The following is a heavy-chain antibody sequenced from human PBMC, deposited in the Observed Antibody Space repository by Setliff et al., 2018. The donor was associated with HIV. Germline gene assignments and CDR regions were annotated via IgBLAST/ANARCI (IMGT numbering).Heavy chain of an antibody. V-gene: IGHV4-31*03. CDR3: ARSSPYGDPDQVAWYFDL. CDR2: IYYSGST. CDR1: GGSISSGGYY. Sequence: ASETLSLTCTVSGGSISSGGYYWSWIRQHPGKGLEWIGYIYYSGSTYYNPSLKSRVTISGDTSKNQFSLKVNSVTAADTAVYYCARSSPYGDPDQVAWYFDLWGRGTLVTVSS. D-gene: IGHD4-17*01. J-gene: IGHJ2*01.